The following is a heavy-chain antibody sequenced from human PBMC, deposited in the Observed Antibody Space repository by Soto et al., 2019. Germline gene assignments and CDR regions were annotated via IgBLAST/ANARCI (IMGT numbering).Heavy chain of an antibody. V-gene: IGHV1-8*01. J-gene: IGHJ5*02. D-gene: IGHD6-6*01. CDR1: GYTFTSYD. CDR2: MNPNSGNT. Sequence: QVQLVQSGAEVKKPGASVKVSCKASGYTFTSYDINWVRQATGQGLEWMGWMNPNSGNTGYAQKFQGRVTMTRNTTISTADMELGRLRSEDTGVYYCARVGRAARVWWFDPLGQGTLVTVSS. CDR3: ARVGRAARVWWFDP.